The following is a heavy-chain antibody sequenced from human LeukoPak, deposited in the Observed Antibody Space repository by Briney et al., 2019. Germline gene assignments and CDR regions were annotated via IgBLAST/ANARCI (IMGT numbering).Heavy chain of an antibody. D-gene: IGHD1-1*01. J-gene: IGHJ6*03. CDR1: GGTFSSYA. V-gene: IGHV1-69*05. Sequence: ASVKVSCKASGGTFSSYAISWVRQAPGQGLEWMGGIIPIFGTANYAQKFQGRVTITTDESTSTAYMELSSLRSEDTAVYYCARVPLWNDQYYYYYMDVWGKGTTVTVSS. CDR2: IIPIFGTA. CDR3: ARVPLWNDQYYYYYMDV.